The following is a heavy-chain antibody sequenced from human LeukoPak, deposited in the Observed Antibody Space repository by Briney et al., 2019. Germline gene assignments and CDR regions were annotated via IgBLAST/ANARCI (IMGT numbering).Heavy chain of an antibody. CDR2: INPNSGGT. CDR3: ARATHYYESSGYDY. V-gene: IGHV1-2*02. J-gene: IGHJ4*02. D-gene: IGHD3-22*01. Sequence: ASVKVSCKASGYTFTGYYMHWVRQAPGQGLEWMGWINPNSGGTNYAQKFQGRVTMTRDTSISTAYMELSRLRSDDTALYYCARATHYYESSGYDYWGQGTLVTVSS. CDR1: GYTFTGYY.